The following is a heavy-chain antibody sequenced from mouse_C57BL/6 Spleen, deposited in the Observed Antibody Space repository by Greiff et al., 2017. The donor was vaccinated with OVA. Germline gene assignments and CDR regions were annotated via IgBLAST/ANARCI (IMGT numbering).Heavy chain of an antibody. CDR1: GFNIKNTY. CDR2: IDPANGNT. CDR3: ARSGDYEYFDY. V-gene: IGHV14-3*01. D-gene: IGHD2-4*01. Sequence: VQLQQSVAELVRPGASVKLSCKASGFNIKNTYMHWVKQRPEQGLEWIGRIDPANGNTTYAPEFKGKATITADTSSNPAYLQLSSLTSEDTAIYYCARSGDYEYFDYWGPGTTLTVYS. J-gene: IGHJ2*01.